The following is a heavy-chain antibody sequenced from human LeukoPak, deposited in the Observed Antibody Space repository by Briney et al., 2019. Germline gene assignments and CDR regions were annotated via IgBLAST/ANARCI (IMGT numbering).Heavy chain of an antibody. J-gene: IGHJ4*02. CDR3: ARGTNYGGNFDY. CDR1: GGSISSGGYS. D-gene: IGHD4-23*01. V-gene: IGHV4-30-2*01. CDR2: IYHSGST. Sequence: SRTLSLTCAVSGGSISSGGYSWSWIRQPPGKGLEWIGYIYHSGSTYYNPSLKSRVTISVDRSKNQFSLKLSSVTAADTAVYYCARGTNYGGNFDYWGQGTLVTVSS.